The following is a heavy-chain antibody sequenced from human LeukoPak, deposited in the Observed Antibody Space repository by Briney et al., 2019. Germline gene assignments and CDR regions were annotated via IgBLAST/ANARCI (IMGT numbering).Heavy chain of an antibody. CDR2: INPSGGST. CDR1: GYDFNGYY. Sequence: ASVKVSCKASGYDFNGYYMHWVRQAPGQGLEWMGIINPSGGSTSYAQKFQGRVTMTRDTSTSTVYMELSSLRSEDTAVYYCARAEDSSGYYPYYFDYWGQGTLVTVSS. J-gene: IGHJ4*02. V-gene: IGHV1-46*02. D-gene: IGHD3-22*01. CDR3: ARAEDSSGYYPYYFDY.